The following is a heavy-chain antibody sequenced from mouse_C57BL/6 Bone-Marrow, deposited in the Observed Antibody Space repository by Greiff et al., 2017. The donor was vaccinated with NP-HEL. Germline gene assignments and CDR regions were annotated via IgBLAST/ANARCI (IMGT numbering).Heavy chain of an antibody. Sequence: QVKLQQPGAALVRPGSSVKLSCKASGYTFTSYWMDWVKQRPGQGLEWIGNIYPSDSETHYNQKFKDKATLTVDKSSSTVYIQHSSLTSEDSAGYYYARERHGNFDYWGQGTTLTVSS. CDR1: GYTFTSYW. CDR2: IYPSDSET. V-gene: IGHV1-61*01. D-gene: IGHD3-2*01. CDR3: ARERHGNFDY. J-gene: IGHJ2*01.